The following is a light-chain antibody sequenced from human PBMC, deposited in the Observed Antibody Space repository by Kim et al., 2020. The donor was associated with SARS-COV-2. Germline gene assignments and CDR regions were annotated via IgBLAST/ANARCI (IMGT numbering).Light chain of an antibody. J-gene: IGLJ1*01. CDR1: SSDVGGNTY. V-gene: IGLV2-14*03. CDR2: DVS. CDR3: SSYTSSSTPYV. Sequence: ITIPCPETSSDVGGNTYVSWYQQHPGKAPKLMIYDVSTRPSGVSNRFSGSKSGNTASLTISGLQAEDEADYYCSSYTSSSTPYVFGTGTKVTVL.